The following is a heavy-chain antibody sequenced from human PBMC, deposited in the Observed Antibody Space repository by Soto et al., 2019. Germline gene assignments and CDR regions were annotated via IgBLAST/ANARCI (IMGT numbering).Heavy chain of an antibody. CDR1: GGSISSYY. V-gene: IGHV4-59*01. D-gene: IGHD1-26*01. CDR2: IYYSGST. J-gene: IGHJ6*02. CDR3: ARDKSGSYPNYYYYYGMDV. Sequence: PSLTCTVSGGSISSYYWSWIRQPPGKGLEWIGYIYYSGSTNYNPSLKSRVTISVDTSKNQFSLKLSSVTAADTAVYYCARDKSGSYPNYYYYYGMDVWGQGTTVTVSS.